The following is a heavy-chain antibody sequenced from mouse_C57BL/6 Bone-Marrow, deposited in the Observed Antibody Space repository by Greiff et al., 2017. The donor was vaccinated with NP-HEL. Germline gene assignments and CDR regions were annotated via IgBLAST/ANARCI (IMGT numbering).Heavy chain of an antibody. V-gene: IGHV1-74*01. J-gene: IGHJ3*01. Sequence: QVQLQQPGAELVKPGASVKVSCTASGYTFTSYWMHWVKQRPGQGLEWIGMIHPSDSDTNYNQKFTGKATLTVDKSSSTAYMQLSSLTSEDSAVYYCANQEFFAYWGQGTLVTVSA. CDR3: ANQEFFAY. CDR2: IHPSDSDT. CDR1: GYTFTSYW.